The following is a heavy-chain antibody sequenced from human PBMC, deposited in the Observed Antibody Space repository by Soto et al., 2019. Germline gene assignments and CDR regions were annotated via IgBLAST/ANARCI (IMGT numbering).Heavy chain of an antibody. Sequence: SETLSLTCTVSGGSISSSSYYWGWIRQPPGKGLEWIGSIYYSGSTYYNPSLKSRVTISVDTSKNQFSLKLSSVTAADTAVYYCANGGYYFDYWGQGTLVTVS. CDR2: IYYSGST. D-gene: IGHD4-17*01. CDR3: ANGGYYFDY. V-gene: IGHV4-39*01. J-gene: IGHJ4*02. CDR1: GGSISSSSYY.